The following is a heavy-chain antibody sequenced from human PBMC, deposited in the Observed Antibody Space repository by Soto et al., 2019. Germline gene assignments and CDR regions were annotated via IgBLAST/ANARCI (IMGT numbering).Heavy chain of an antibody. CDR2: ISAHNGNT. CDR1: GYIFTGYG. CDR3: ARGRYGDY. J-gene: IGHJ4*02. D-gene: IGHD1-1*01. Sequence: QVHLVQSGAEVKKPGASVKVSCKASGYIFTGYGITWVRQAPGQGLEWMGWISAHNGNTDYAQKLQGRVIVTRDTSTSTAYMELRSLISDDTAVYYCARGRYGDYWGQGALVTVSS. V-gene: IGHV1-18*01.